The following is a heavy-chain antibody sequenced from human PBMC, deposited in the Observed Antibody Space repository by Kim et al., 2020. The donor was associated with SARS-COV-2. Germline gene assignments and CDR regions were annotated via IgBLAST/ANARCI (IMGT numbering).Heavy chain of an antibody. Sequence: GGSLRLSCAASGFTFSSYWMHWVRQAPGKGLVWVSRINSDGSSTSYADSVKGRFTISRDNAKNTLYLQMNSLRAEDTAVYYCARGGKLRFLEWLLPNWFDPWGQGTLVTVSS. CDR3: ARGGKLRFLEWLLPNWFDP. J-gene: IGHJ5*02. CDR2: INSDGSST. V-gene: IGHV3-74*01. D-gene: IGHD3-3*01. CDR1: GFTFSSYW.